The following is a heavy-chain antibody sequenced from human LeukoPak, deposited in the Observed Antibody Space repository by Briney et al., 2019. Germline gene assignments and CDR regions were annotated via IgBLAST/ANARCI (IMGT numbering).Heavy chain of an antibody. CDR2: ISSNGGST. CDR1: GFTFSSYA. Sequence: GGSLRLSCAASGFTFSSYAMHWVRQAPGKGLENVSAISSNGGSTYYANSVKGRFAISRDNSKNTLYLQMGSLRAEDMAVYYCARAYFDSGDAFDIWGQGTMVTVSS. V-gene: IGHV3-64*01. J-gene: IGHJ3*02. CDR3: ARAYFDSGDAFDI. D-gene: IGHD3-9*01.